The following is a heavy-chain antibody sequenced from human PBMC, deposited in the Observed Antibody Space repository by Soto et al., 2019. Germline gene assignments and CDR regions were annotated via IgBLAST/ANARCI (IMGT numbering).Heavy chain of an antibody. CDR3: ARHLSRRRSGSYVFDI. CDR1: GYSFTSYW. J-gene: IGHJ3*02. Sequence: GESLKISCKGSGYSFTSYWIGWVRQMPGKGLEWMGIIYPGDSDTRYSPSFQGQVTISADKSISTAYLQWSSLKASDTAMYYCARHLSRRRSGSYVFDIWGQGTMVTVSS. V-gene: IGHV5-51*01. CDR2: IYPGDSDT. D-gene: IGHD1-26*01.